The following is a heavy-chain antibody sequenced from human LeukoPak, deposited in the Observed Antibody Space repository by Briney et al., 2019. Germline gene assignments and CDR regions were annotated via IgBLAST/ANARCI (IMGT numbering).Heavy chain of an antibody. Sequence: PGGSLRLSCAASGFTFSRYEMNWVRQAPGKGLEWVSYISSSGSTIYYADSVEGRFTISRDNAKNSLYLQMNSLRAEDTAVYYCAELGITMIGGVWGKGTTVTISS. V-gene: IGHV3-48*03. J-gene: IGHJ6*04. D-gene: IGHD3-10*02. CDR1: GFTFSRYE. CDR2: ISSSGSTI. CDR3: AELGITMIGGV.